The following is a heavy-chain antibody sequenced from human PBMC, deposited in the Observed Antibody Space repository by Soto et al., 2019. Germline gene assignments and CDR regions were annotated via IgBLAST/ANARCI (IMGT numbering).Heavy chain of an antibody. CDR3: ARQGCSGGSCYFNFYYYGMDV. J-gene: IGHJ6*02. CDR2: IYPGDSDT. Sequence: GESLKISCKGSGYSFTSYWIGWVRQMPGKGLEWMGIIYPGDSDTRYSPSFQGQVTISADKSISTAYLQWSSLKASDTAMYYCARQGCSGGSCYFNFYYYGMDVWGQGTTVTVSS. V-gene: IGHV5-51*01. CDR1: GYSFTSYW. D-gene: IGHD2-15*01.